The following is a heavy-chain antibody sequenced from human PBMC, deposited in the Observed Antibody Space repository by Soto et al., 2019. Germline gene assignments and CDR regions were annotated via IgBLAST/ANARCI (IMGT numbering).Heavy chain of an antibody. V-gene: IGHV4-61*01. D-gene: IGHD3-3*01. Sequence: SETLSLTCTVSGGSVSSGRYYWSWIRQPPGKGLEWLGYIYYSGSTNYNPSLKSRVTISVDTSKNQFSLKLSSVTAADTAVYYCARTYYDFWYWFDPGGQGTLVTVSS. CDR2: IYYSGST. J-gene: IGHJ5*02. CDR1: GGSVSSGRYY. CDR3: ARTYYDFWYWFDP.